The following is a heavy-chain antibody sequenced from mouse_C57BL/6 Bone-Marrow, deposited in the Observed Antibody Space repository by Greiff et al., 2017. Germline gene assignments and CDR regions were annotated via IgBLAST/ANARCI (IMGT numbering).Heavy chain of an antibody. J-gene: IGHJ1*03. CDR1: GYTFTSYW. CDR3: ASDYYGSSYVYWYFDV. D-gene: IGHD1-1*01. V-gene: IGHV1-59*01. CDR2: IDPSDSYT. Sequence: QVHVQQPGAELVRPGTSVKLSCKASGYTFTSYWLHWVKQRPGQGLEWIGVIDPSDSYTNYNQKFKGKATLTVDTSSSTAYMQLSSLTSEDSAVYYCASDYYGSSYVYWYFDVGGRGTTVTVTS.